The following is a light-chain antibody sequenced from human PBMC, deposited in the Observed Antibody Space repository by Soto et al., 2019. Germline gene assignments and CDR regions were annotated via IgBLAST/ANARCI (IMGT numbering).Light chain of an antibody. Sequence: QSVLTQPASVSGFPGQSITVSCTGTSSDVGSYNLVSWYQQHPGKAPKLMIHEGSKRPSGVSNRFSGSKSGNTASLTISGLQAEDEAYYYCCSYAGSSIWVFGGGTKLTVL. CDR3: CSYAGSSIWV. CDR2: EGS. J-gene: IGLJ3*02. V-gene: IGLV2-23*01. CDR1: SSDVGSYNL.